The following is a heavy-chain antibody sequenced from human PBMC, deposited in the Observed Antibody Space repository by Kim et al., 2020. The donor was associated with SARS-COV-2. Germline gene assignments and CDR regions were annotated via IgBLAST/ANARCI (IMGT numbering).Heavy chain of an antibody. CDR1: GFTFSSYT. CDR2: ISSSRSYI. CDR3: ARGRRDCTTRSDYCYI. V-gene: IGHV3-21*01. J-gene: IGHJ3*02. Sequence: GGSLRLSCAASGFTFSSYTMNWVRQAPGKGLEWVSSISSSRSYIYYADSVKGRFTISRDNAKNSLYLQMNSLRAEDTAVYYCARGRRDCTTRSDYCYIWG. D-gene: IGHD3-16*01.